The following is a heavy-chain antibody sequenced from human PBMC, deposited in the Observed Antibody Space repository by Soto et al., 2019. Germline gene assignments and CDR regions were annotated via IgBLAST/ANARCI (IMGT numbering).Heavy chain of an antibody. CDR3: AHRVLRTVFGLVTTTAIYFDF. J-gene: IGHJ4*02. CDR1: GFSLTTSGVG. Sequence: QITLNESGPTVVRPTETLTLTCRFSGFSLTTSGVGVGWIRQSPGKAPEWLALIYWDDDKRYSASLKSRLTITTDTSKKLGVLTVSDFAPTDTATYYCAHRVLRTVFGLVTTTAIYFDFWGQGTPVAASS. CDR2: IYWDDDK. D-gene: IGHD3-3*01. V-gene: IGHV2-5*02.